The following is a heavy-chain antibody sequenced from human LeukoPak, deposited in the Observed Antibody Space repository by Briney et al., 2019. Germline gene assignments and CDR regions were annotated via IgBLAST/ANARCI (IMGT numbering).Heavy chain of an antibody. D-gene: IGHD2-15*01. CDR3: ARHSGGSLLLKRNWFDP. Sequence: PSETLSLTCAVYGGSFSGYYWSWIRQPPGKGLEWIGEINHSGSTNYNPSLKSRVTISVDTSKNQFSLKLSSVPAADTAVYYCARHSGGSLLLKRNWFDPWGQGTLVTVSS. CDR1: GGSFSGYY. J-gene: IGHJ5*02. CDR2: INHSGST. V-gene: IGHV4-34*01.